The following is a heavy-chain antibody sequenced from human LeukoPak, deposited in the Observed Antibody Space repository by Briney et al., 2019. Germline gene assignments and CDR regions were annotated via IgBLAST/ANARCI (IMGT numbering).Heavy chain of an antibody. CDR1: GISFNNYG. Sequence: GGSLRLSCAASGISFNNYGMSWVRQAPGKRLEWVSSISNGGHHTYYADSVRGRFTISSDNSKNTLYLQMDSLRAADTAVYYCAKVISSYSGYDSYWGQGTLVTVSS. CDR3: AKVISSYSGYDSY. V-gene: IGHV3-23*01. D-gene: IGHD5-12*01. J-gene: IGHJ4*02. CDR2: ISNGGHHT.